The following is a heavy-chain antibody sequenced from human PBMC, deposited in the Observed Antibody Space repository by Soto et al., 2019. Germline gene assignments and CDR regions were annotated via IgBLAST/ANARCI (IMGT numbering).Heavy chain of an antibody. CDR2: FDPEDGET. CDR1: GYTLTELS. Sequence: ASVKVSCKVSGYTLTELSMHWVRQAPGKGLEWMGGFDPEDGETIYAQKFQGRVTMTEDTSTDTAYMELSSLRSEDTAVYYCATECSGGSCFLSFHVGQHWGQGTLVTVSS. J-gene: IGHJ1*01. CDR3: ATECSGGSCFLSFHVGQH. D-gene: IGHD2-15*01. V-gene: IGHV1-24*01.